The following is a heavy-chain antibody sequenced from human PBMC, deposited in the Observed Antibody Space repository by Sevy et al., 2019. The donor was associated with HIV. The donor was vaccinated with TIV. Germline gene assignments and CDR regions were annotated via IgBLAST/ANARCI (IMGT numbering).Heavy chain of an antibody. J-gene: IGHJ6*04. CDR3: ARGRAPNSMDV. CDR2: ITTYNGGT. V-gene: IGHV1-18*01. CDR1: GYTFTTYA. Sequence: GPVKVSCKTSGYTFTTYAVTWVRQGPGQGLEWMGWITTYNGGTNLAQKFQDRVTMTADVSTRTVYLDLRSLTSDDTATYYCARGRAPNSMDVWGKGTTVTVSS.